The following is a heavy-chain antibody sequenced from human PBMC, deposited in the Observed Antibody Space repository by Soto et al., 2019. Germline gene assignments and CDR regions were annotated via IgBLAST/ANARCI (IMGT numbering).Heavy chain of an antibody. CDR2: IIPIFGTA. D-gene: IGHD3-22*01. CDR1: GGTFSIYA. CDR3: ASAYYYDSSGYYFRKNAFDI. V-gene: IGHV1-69*13. J-gene: IGHJ3*02. Sequence: SVKVSCKASGGTFSIYAISCVRQAPGQGLELMGGIIPIFGTANYAQKFQGRVTITADESTSTAYMELSSLRSEDTAVYYCASAYYYDSSGYYFRKNAFDIWGQGTMVTVSS.